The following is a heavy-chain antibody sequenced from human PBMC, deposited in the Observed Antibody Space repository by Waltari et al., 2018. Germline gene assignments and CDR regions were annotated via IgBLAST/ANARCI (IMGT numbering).Heavy chain of an antibody. V-gene: IGHV3-30*18. CDR2: ISYDGSKK. Sequence: QVQLVESGGGVVQPGRSLRLSCAASGFTFSSYGMHWVRQAPGKGLEWVAVISYDGSKKYYADSVKGQFTIPRDNSKNTLYLQMNSLRAEDTAVYYCAKDDIAVAGPFDYWGQGTLVTVSS. J-gene: IGHJ4*02. D-gene: IGHD6-19*01. CDR3: AKDDIAVAGPFDY. CDR1: GFTFSSYG.